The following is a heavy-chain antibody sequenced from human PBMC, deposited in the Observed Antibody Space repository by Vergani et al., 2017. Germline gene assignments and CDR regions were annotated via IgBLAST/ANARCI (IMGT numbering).Heavy chain of an antibody. D-gene: IGHD4-17*01. J-gene: IGHJ4*02. Sequence: EVQLVETGGGLIKPGGSLRLSCAASGFTVSSNYMSWVRKAQGKGLEWVSVIYSGGSTYYADSVKGRFTRSRDNSKNTLYLQMNSLRAEYTAVYYCASTVDRGYWGQGTLVTVSS. CDR2: IYSGGST. CDR3: ASTVDRGY. CDR1: GFTVSSNY. V-gene: IGHV3-53*02.